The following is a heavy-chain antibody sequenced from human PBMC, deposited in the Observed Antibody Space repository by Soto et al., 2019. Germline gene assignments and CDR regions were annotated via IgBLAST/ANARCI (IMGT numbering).Heavy chain of an antibody. J-gene: IGHJ6*01. Sequence: EVQLLESGGGLVQPGGSLRLSCAASGFTFSSYAMSWVRQAPGKGLEWVSAISGSGGSTYYADSVKGRFTISRDNSKNTLYLQMNSLRAEDTAVYYCANDHLYRGYDWRWGDVWVQGTTVTVSS. CDR2: ISGSGGST. V-gene: IGHV3-23*01. CDR1: GFTFSSYA. D-gene: IGHD5-12*01. CDR3: ANDHLYRGYDWRWGDV.